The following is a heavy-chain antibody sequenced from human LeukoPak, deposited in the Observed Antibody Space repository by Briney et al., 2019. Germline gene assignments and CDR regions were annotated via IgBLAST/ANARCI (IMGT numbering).Heavy chain of an antibody. J-gene: IGHJ4*02. CDR1: GGSISSGSYY. CDR2: IYTSGST. Sequence: PSQTLSLTCTVSGGSISSGSYYWSWIRQPAGKGLEWIGRIYTSGSTNYNPSLKSRVTISVDTSKNQFSLKLSSVTAADTAVYYCARARDGYKGVYFDYWGQGTLVTVSS. CDR3: ARARDGYKGVYFDY. D-gene: IGHD5-24*01. V-gene: IGHV4-61*02.